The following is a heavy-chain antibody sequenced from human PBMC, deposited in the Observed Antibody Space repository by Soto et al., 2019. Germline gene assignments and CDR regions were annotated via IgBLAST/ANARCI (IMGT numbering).Heavy chain of an antibody. Sequence: EVQLVESGGGLVKPGGSLRLSCAASGFIFSSYTMNWVRQAPGKGLEWVSSISSSSSYIYYADSVKGRFTISRDNAKNSLYLKMNSVRAEDSAVYYGARGYSYCGYWGQGTLVTVSS. V-gene: IGHV3-21*01. CDR2: ISSSSSYI. D-gene: IGHD5-18*01. CDR3: ARGYSYCGY. J-gene: IGHJ4*02. CDR1: GFIFSSYT.